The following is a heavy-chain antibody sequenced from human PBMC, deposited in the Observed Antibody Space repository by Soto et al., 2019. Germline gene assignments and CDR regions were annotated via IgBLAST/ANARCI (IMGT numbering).Heavy chain of an antibody. V-gene: IGHV3-30-3*01. D-gene: IGHD6-19*01. J-gene: IGHJ6*02. CDR1: GFTFSSYA. CDR2: LSYDGSDK. CDR3: ARAGALAGSIYYYYGMDV. Sequence: QVQLVESGGGVVQPGRSLRLSCAASGFTFSSYAMHWVRQAPGKGLEWVAVLSYDGSDKYYADSVKGRFTISRDNSKNTLYLQMNILRAEDTAVYYCARAGALAGSIYYYYGMDVWGQGTTVTVSS.